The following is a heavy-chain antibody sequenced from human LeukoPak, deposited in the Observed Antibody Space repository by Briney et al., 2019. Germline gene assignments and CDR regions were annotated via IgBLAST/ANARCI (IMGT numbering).Heavy chain of an antibody. J-gene: IGHJ4*02. CDR2: INPSGGST. CDR3: ARDPYNWNYEDYFDY. CDR1: GYTFTSYY. V-gene: IGHV1-46*01. Sequence: ASVKVSCKASGYTFTSYYMHWVRQAPGQGREWMGIINPSGGSTSYAQKFQGRVTMTRDMSTSTVYMELSSLRSEDTAVYYCARDPYNWNYEDYFDYWGQGTLVTVSS. D-gene: IGHD1-7*01.